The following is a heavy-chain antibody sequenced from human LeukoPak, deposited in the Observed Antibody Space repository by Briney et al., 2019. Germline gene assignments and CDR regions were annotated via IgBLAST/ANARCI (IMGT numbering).Heavy chain of an antibody. Sequence: PSETLSLTCTVSGGSISSYYWSWIRQPPGRGLEWITYIYYSGSTNYNPSLKSRVTISVDTSKNQFSLKLSSVTAADTAVYHCARVSLRYSTSFDYWGQGTLVTVSS. CDR3: ARVSLRYSTSFDY. CDR2: IYYSGST. D-gene: IGHD1-26*01. CDR1: GGSISSYY. J-gene: IGHJ4*02. V-gene: IGHV4-59*08.